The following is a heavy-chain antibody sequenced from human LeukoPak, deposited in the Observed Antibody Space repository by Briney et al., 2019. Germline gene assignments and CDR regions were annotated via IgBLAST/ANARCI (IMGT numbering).Heavy chain of an antibody. Sequence: SETLSLTCTVSGGSISSYYWSWIRQPPGKGLEWIGYIYYSGSTNYNPSLKSRVTISVDTSKNQFSLKLSSVTAADTAVYYCARAPYTPYYYGSGSYWGAFDIWGQGTMVTVSS. CDR1: GGSISSYY. J-gene: IGHJ3*02. CDR2: IYYSGST. V-gene: IGHV4-59*01. CDR3: ARAPYTPYYYGSGSYWGAFDI. D-gene: IGHD3-10*01.